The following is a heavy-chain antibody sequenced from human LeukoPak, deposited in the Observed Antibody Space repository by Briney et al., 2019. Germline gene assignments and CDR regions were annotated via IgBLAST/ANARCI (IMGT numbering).Heavy chain of an antibody. CDR2: ITGSGGNT. CDR1: GFTFSNYA. D-gene: IGHD5-24*01. V-gene: IGHV3-23*01. CDR3: AKGSSTVTTVDH. J-gene: IGHJ4*02. Sequence: PGASLRLSCAASGFTFSNYAMSWVRQAPGKGLEWVSAITGSGGNTYYADSVKGRFTISRDNSKNTVFLQMNSLRAEDTAVYYCAKGSSTVTTVDHWGQGTLVTVSS.